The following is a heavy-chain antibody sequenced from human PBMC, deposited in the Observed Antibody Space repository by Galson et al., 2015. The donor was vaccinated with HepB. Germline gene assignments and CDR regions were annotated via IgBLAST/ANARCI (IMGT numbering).Heavy chain of an antibody. J-gene: IGHJ4*02. CDR2: INHSGST. V-gene: IGHV4-34*01. D-gene: IGHD3-22*01. Sequence: ETLSLTCAVYGGSFSGYYWSWIRQPPGKGLEWIGEINHSGSTNYNPSLKSRVTISVDTSKNQFSLKLSSVTAADTAVYYCARGLSDYYDSSGYYYPYFDYWGRGTLVTVSS. CDR3: ARGLSDYYDSSGYYYPYFDY. CDR1: GGSFSGYY.